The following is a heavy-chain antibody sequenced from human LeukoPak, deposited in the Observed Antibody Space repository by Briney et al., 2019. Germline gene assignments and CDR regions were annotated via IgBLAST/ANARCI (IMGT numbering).Heavy chain of an antibody. D-gene: IGHD3-16*01. CDR3: ARDRFGDSFAFDI. J-gene: IGHJ3*02. CDR2: IYYSGST. Sequence: IGYIYYSGSTNYNPSLKSRVTISVDTSKNQFSLKLSSVTAADTAVYYCARDRFGDSFAFDIWGQGTMVTVSS. V-gene: IGHV4-59*01.